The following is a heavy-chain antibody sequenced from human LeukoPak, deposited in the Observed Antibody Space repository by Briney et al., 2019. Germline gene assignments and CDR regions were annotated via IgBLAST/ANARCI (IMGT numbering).Heavy chain of an antibody. CDR2: INWNGGST. D-gene: IGHD3-22*01. J-gene: IGHJ2*01. V-gene: IGHV3-20*04. CDR3: ARGPYDSSGHWYFNL. Sequence: GGSLRLSCAASGFTFDDYGMSWVRQAPGRGLEWVSGINWNGGSTAYADSVKGRFTISSDNAKNSLYLQVNSLRAEDTAFYYCARGPYDSSGHWYFNLWGRGTLVTVSS. CDR1: GFTFDDYG.